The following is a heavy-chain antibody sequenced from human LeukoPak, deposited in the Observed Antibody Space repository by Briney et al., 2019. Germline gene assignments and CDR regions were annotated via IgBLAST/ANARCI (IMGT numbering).Heavy chain of an antibody. J-gene: IGHJ1*01. Sequence: GGSLRLSCAASGFTFSSYSMNWVRQAPGKGLEWVSSISSSSSYIYYADSVKGRFTISRDNAKNSLYLQMNSLRAEDTAVYYCARERYGSGKPDQHWGQGTLVTVSS. CDR3: ARERYGSGKPDQH. D-gene: IGHD3-10*01. CDR1: GFTFSSYS. CDR2: ISSSSSYI. V-gene: IGHV3-21*01.